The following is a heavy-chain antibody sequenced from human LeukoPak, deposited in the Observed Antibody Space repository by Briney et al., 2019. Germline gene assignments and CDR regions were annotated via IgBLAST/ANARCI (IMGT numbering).Heavy chain of an antibody. V-gene: IGHV4-59*01. J-gene: IGHJ5*02. CDR1: GGSISSYY. D-gene: IGHD6-13*01. CDR2: IYHSGST. Sequence: PSETLSLTCTVSGGSISSYYWSWIRQPPGKGLEWIGYIYHSGSTNYNPSLKSRVTISVDTSKNQFSLKLSSVTAADTAVYYCAKSSSSWYNPNGNWFDPWGQGTLVTVSS. CDR3: AKSSSSWYNPNGNWFDP.